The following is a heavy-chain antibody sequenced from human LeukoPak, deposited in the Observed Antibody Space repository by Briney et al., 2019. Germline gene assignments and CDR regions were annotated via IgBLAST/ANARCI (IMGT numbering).Heavy chain of an antibody. D-gene: IGHD3-22*01. V-gene: IGHV3-23*01. J-gene: IGHJ4*02. CDR2: ISGSGGST. Sequence: PGGSLRLSCAASGFTVSNNYMSWVRQAPGKGLEWVSAISGSGGSTYYADSVKGRFTISRDNSKNTLYLQMNSLRAEDTAVYYCAKDAYYYDSSGWFDYWGQGTLVTVSS. CDR1: GFTVSNNY. CDR3: AKDAYYYDSSGWFDY.